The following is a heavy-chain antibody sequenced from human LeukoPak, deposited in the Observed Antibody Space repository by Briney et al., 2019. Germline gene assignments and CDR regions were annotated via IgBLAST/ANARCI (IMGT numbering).Heavy chain of an antibody. V-gene: IGHV3-48*01. J-gene: IGHJ3*02. CDR3: AKDRAYCGGDCYPNDAFDI. Sequence: GGSLRLSCAASGFTFSSYSMNWVRQAPGKGLEWVSYISSSSSTIYYADSVKGRFTISRDNAKNSLYLQMNSLRAEDTAVYYCAKDRAYCGGDCYPNDAFDIWGQGTMVTVSS. D-gene: IGHD2-21*02. CDR1: GFTFSSYS. CDR2: ISSSSSTI.